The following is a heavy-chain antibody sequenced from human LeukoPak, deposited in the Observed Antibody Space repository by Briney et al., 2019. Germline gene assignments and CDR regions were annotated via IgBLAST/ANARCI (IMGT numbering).Heavy chain of an antibody. CDR1: GGSISSGGYY. D-gene: IGHD5-12*01. V-gene: IGHV4-31*03. CDR2: IYYSGST. CDR3: ARGGGYDRAFDI. J-gene: IGHJ3*02. Sequence: SETLSLTCTVSGGSISSGGYYWSWIRQHPGKGLEWIGYIYYSGSTYYNPSLKSRVTISVDTSKNQSSLKLSSVTAADTAVYYCARGGGYDRAFDIWGQGTMVTVSS.